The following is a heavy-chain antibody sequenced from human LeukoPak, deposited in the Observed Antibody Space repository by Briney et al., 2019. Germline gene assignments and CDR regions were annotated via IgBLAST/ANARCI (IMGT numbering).Heavy chain of an antibody. Sequence: GGSLRLSCAASGFTFSSYAMSWVRQAPGKGLEWVSAISGSGSITYYADSVNGRFTISRDNSKNALYLQMNSLRAEDTAVYYCAKHTIFGVGAPGAFDIWGQGTMVTVSS. CDR3: AKHTIFGVGAPGAFDI. CDR2: ISGSGSIT. D-gene: IGHD3-3*01. CDR1: GFTFSSYA. J-gene: IGHJ3*02. V-gene: IGHV3-23*01.